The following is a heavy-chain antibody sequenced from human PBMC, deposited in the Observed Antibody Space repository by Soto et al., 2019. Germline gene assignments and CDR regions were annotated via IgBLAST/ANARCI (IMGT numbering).Heavy chain of an antibody. CDR3: AKDYAGPTHWFDP. J-gene: IGHJ5*02. CDR2: ISGSGGST. D-gene: IGHD1-1*01. Sequence: GGSLRLSCAASGFTFSTYAMSRVRQAPGKGLEWVSAISGSGGSTYYADSVKGRFTISRDNSKNTLYLQMNSLRAEDTAVYYCAKDYAGPTHWFDPWGQGTLVTVSS. CDR1: GFTFSTYA. V-gene: IGHV3-23*01.